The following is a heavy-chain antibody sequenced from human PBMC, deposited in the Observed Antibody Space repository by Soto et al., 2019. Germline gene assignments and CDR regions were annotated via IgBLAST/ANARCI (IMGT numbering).Heavy chain of an antibody. V-gene: IGHV3-30-3*01. Sequence: QVQLVESGGGVVQPGRSLRLSCAASGFTFSYHAMQWVRQTPGKGLEWLAVISYDGTKKFYRDSLRGRFTISRDNSNNTLYLQMNNLRAEDTAVYYCARDESRGHSVLGWWGKGTLVTVSS. J-gene: IGHJ4*02. CDR1: GFTFSYHA. CDR3: ARDESRGHSVLGW. CDR2: ISYDGTKK. D-gene: IGHD3-16*01.